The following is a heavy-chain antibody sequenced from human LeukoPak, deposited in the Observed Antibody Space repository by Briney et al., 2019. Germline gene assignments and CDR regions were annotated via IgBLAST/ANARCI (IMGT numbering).Heavy chain of an antibody. J-gene: IGHJ5*02. V-gene: IGHV4-61*01. D-gene: IGHD3-22*01. CDR1: GFSVTTDSYC. CDR3: ANGGYRNWFDP. Sequence: KPSETLSLTCTVSGFSVTTDSYCWGWIRQPPGKGLEWIGYVYYSGSINYNPSLKSRVTISVDTSKNQLSLKLSSVSAADTAVYYCANGGYRNWFDPWGQGTLVTVSS. CDR2: VYYSGSI.